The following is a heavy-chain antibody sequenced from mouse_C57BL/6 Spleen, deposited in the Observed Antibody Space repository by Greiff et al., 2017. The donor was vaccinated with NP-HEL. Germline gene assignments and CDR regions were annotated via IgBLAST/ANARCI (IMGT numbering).Heavy chain of an antibody. CDR3: ARGYDGYYDYFDY. CDR2: IDPSDSET. D-gene: IGHD2-3*01. Sequence: QVQLQQPGAELVRPGSSVKLSCKASGYTFTSYWMHWVKQRPIQGLEWIGNIDPSDSETHYNQKFKDKATLTVDKSSSTAYMQLSSLTSEDSAVYYCARGYDGYYDYFDYWGQGTTLTVSS. CDR1: GYTFTSYW. V-gene: IGHV1-52*01. J-gene: IGHJ2*01.